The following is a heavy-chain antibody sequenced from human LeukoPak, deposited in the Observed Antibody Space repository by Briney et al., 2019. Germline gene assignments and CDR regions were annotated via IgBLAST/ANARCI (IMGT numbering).Heavy chain of an antibody. CDR2: INPNSGGT. V-gene: IGHV1-2*02. CDR1: VYTFTGYY. J-gene: IGHJ4*02. Sequence: VASVKVSCKASVYTFTGYYMHWVRQAPGQGLEWMGWINPNSGGTNYAQKFQGRVTMTRDTSISTAYMELSRLRSDDTAVYYCARGLRDVTIFGVVTPRYYFDYWGQGTLVTVSS. CDR3: ARGLRDVTIFGVVTPRYYFDY. D-gene: IGHD3-3*01.